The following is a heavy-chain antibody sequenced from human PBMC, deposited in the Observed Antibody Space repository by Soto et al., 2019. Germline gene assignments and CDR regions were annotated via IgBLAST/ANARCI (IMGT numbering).Heavy chain of an antibody. D-gene: IGHD2-15*01. CDR3: ARENPAVVVAATFYYYYMEV. V-gene: IGHV3-7*01. Sequence: GGSLRLSCAASGFTFSSYWMSWVRQAPGKGLEWVANIKQDGSEKYYVDSVKGRFTISRDNAKNSLYLQMNSLRAEDTAVYYCARENPAVVVAATFYYYYMEVWGKGTTVTVSS. J-gene: IGHJ6*03. CDR1: GFTFSSYW. CDR2: IKQDGSEK.